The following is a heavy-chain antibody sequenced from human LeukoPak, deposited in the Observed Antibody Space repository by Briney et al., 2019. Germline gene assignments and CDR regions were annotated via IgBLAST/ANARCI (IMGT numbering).Heavy chain of an antibody. D-gene: IGHD3-22*01. J-gene: IGHJ4*02. CDR2: INHSGST. CDR1: GGSISSSSYY. Sequence: MSSETLSLTCTVSGGSISSSSYYWGWIRQPPGKGLEWIGEINHSGSTNYNPSLKSRATISVDTSKNQFSLKLSSVTAADTAVYYCASGNYYDSSGAFDYWGQGTLVTVSS. CDR3: ASGNYYDSSGAFDY. V-gene: IGHV4-39*07.